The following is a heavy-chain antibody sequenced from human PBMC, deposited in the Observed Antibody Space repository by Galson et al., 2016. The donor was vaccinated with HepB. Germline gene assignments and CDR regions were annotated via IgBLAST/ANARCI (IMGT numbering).Heavy chain of an antibody. CDR2: IIPIVGIA. V-gene: IGHV1-69*04. D-gene: IGHD1-26*01. Sequence: SVKVSCKASGGTFSSYTISWVRQAPGQGLEWMGRIIPIVGIANYSEKFQSRVTITADKSTSTAYMELSSLRSEDTALYYCAGDRREDHFYGMDVWGKGTTVTVSS. CDR1: GGTFSSYT. J-gene: IGHJ6*04. CDR3: AGDRREDHFYGMDV.